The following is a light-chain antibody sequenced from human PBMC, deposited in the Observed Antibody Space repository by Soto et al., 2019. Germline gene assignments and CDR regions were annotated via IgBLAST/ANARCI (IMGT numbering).Light chain of an antibody. CDR1: QSVSSSY. J-gene: IGKJ1*01. V-gene: IGKV3-15*01. CDR3: QQYDDWQT. Sequence: EIVLTQSPGTLSLSPWERATLSCRASQSVSSSYLAWYQQKPGQAPRLLTYSSSIRAAGIPARFSGSASGTEFTLTISSLQSEDFAVYYCQQYDDWQTFGQGTKVDIK. CDR2: SSS.